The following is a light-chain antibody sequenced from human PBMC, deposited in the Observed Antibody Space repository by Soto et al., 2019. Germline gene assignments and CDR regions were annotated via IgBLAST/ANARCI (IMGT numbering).Light chain of an antibody. V-gene: IGKV3-15*01. Sequence: EILLTRSPATMPVSPGEIATLSCRASQSVGRLLAWYQQKPGKAPRLLMYRASTRATDIPARFSGSGSGTEFTLTISSLQSEDFAEYHCQQYNNWPQTFGQGTQLDIK. CDR3: QQYNNWPQT. CDR2: RAS. J-gene: IGKJ1*01. CDR1: QSVGRL.